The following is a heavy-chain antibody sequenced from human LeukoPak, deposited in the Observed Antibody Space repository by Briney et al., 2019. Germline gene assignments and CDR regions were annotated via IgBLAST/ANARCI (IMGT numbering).Heavy chain of an antibody. D-gene: IGHD4-17*01. CDR3: ARDGDSGDYAY. CDR2: IYTSGST. J-gene: IGHJ4*02. V-gene: IGHV4-61*02. Sequence: PSETLSLTCTVSGGSISSGSYYWCWIRQPAGKGLEWIGRIYTSGSTNYNPSLKSRVTISADTSKNQFSLKLISVTAADTAVYYCARDGDSGDYAYWGQGTLVTVSS. CDR1: GGSISSGSYY.